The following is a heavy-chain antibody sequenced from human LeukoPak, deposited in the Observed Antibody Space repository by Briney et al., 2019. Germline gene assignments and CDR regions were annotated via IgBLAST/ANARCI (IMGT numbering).Heavy chain of an antibody. CDR3: ARGYCSGGSCYSGDSPANSALDL. CDR2: INPNSCGT. D-gene: IGHD2-15*01. Sequence: ASVNLSCRARGNTFTDNYTHWVRNAPGQAHECRGWINPNSCGTTHAQNLQRRDTRSRDTSITTAYMEQSSPRSDHTAVYYCARGYCSGGSCYSGDSPANSALDLWREGTTVTVSS. J-gene: IGHJ6*04. CDR1: GNTFTDNY. V-gene: IGHV1-2*02.